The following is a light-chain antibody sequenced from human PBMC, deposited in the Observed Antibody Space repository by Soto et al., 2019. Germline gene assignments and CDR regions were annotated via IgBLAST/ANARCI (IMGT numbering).Light chain of an antibody. Sequence: QAVVTQPPSVSAAPGQKVTISCSGSSSNIGNNYVSWYQQLTGTAPNLLIYDNNKRPSGIPDRFSGSKSGTSATLGITGLQTGDEADYYCGTWDSSLSAVVFGGGTKLTVL. CDR3: GTWDSSLSAVV. V-gene: IGLV1-51*01. CDR2: DNN. CDR1: SSNIGNNY. J-gene: IGLJ2*01.